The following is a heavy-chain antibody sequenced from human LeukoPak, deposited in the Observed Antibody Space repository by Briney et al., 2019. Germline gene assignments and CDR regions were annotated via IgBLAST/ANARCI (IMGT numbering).Heavy chain of an antibody. CDR3: ARVIHCTNGVCYLHYYYYGMDV. Sequence: GGSLRLSCAASGFTFSSYSMNWVRQAPGKGLEWVSYISSSSSTIYYADSVKGRFTISRDNAKNSLYLQMNSLRAEDTAVYYCARVIHCTNGVCYLHYYYYGMDVWGQGTTVTVSS. CDR1: GFTFSSYS. V-gene: IGHV3-48*01. CDR2: ISSSSSTI. D-gene: IGHD2-8*01. J-gene: IGHJ6*02.